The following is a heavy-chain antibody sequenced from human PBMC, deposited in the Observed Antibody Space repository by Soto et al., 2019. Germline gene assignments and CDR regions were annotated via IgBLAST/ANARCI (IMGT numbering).Heavy chain of an antibody. Sequence: ASVKVSCKASGYTFTNYGISWVRQAPGQGLEWMGWISANNGNTNYAQNLQGRVTMTTDTSTSTAYMELRSLRSDDTAVYYCAREGPAPYYYYGMDVWGQGSTVTVSS. V-gene: IGHV1-18*01. CDR2: ISANNGNT. CDR3: AREGPAPYYYYGMDV. J-gene: IGHJ6*02. CDR1: GYTFTNYG.